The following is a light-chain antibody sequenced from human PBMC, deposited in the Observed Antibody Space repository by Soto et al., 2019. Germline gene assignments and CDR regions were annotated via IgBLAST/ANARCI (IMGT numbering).Light chain of an antibody. CDR2: GNS. J-gene: IGLJ3*02. V-gene: IGLV1-40*01. Sequence: QSVLTQPPSVSGAPGQRVTISCTGSSSNIGAGYDVHGYQQLPGTAPKLLIYGNSHRPSGVHDRFSGYKSGTSASLAITGLQAEDEADYYCQSYDSSLSGSVFGGGTQLTVL. CDR3: QSYDSSLSGSV. CDR1: SSNIGAGYD.